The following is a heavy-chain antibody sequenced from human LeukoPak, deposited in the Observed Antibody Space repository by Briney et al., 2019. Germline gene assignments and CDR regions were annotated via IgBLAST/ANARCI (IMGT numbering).Heavy chain of an antibody. J-gene: IGHJ6*03. V-gene: IGHV3-23*01. D-gene: IGHD3-3*01. CDR2: ISRSGGST. Sequence: PSETLSLTYSVSGGSISSSSYYWGWIRQAPGKGLEWVSSISRSGGSTFYADSVKGRFTISRDNSKNTLYLQMNSLRAEDTAVYYCAKAPRFGDHATEYYYYYMDVWGKGTTVTVSS. CDR3: AKAPRFGDHATEYYYYYMDV. CDR1: GGSISSSSYY.